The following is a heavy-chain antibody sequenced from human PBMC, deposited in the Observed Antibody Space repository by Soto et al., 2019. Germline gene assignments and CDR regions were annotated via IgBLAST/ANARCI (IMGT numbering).Heavy chain of an antibody. CDR3: ARSRHKESWFNP. CDR2: IYISGST. V-gene: IGHV4-4*07. Sequence: QVQLQESGPGLVKPSETLSLSCTVSNGSISNSDCNWIRHRHGKGLEWIGLIYISGSTNYNPSLKSRVTMSVDTSKNQFSLNLNSVTAADTAVYFCARSRHKESWFNPWGQGTLVTVSS. CDR1: NGSISNSD. J-gene: IGHJ5*02.